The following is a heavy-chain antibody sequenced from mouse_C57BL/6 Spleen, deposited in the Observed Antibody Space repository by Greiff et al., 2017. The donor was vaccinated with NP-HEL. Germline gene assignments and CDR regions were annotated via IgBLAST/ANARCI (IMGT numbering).Heavy chain of an antibody. Sequence: VQLKESGAELVKPGASVKLSCTASGFNIKDYYMHWVKQRTEQGLEWIGRIDPEDGETKYAPKFQGKATITADTSSNTAYLQLSSLTSEDTAVYYCASLITTDAWFAYWGQGTLVTVSA. J-gene: IGHJ3*01. V-gene: IGHV14-2*01. CDR2: IDPEDGET. D-gene: IGHD1-1*01. CDR3: ASLITTDAWFAY. CDR1: GFNIKDYY.